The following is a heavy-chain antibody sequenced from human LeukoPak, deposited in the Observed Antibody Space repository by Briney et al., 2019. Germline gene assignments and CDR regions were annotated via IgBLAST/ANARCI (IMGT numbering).Heavy chain of an antibody. J-gene: IGHJ4*02. V-gene: IGHV3-9*01. CDR3: AKRSAAGTVGYFDY. CDR1: GFTFDDYA. Sequence: PGGSLRLSCAASGFTFDDYAMHWVRQAPGKGLDWVSGISWNSGTIYYADSVKGRFTISRDDAKNSLYLQMNSLRPEDTALYYCAKRSAAGTVGYFDYWGQGTLVTVSS. D-gene: IGHD6-13*01. CDR2: ISWNSGTI.